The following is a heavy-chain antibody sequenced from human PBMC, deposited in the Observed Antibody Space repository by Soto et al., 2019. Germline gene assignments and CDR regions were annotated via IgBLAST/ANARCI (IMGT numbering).Heavy chain of an antibody. CDR2: IYYSGST. V-gene: IGHV4-39*01. J-gene: IGHJ4*02. CDR3: ARHFLNEYRRMDY. D-gene: IGHD6-6*01. Sequence: QLQLQESGPGLVKPSETLSLTCTVSGGSISSSSYYWGWIRQPPGKGLEWIGSIYYSGSTYYNPSLKSRVTLSVDTSKNQFSLKLSSVTAADTAVYYCARHFLNEYRRMDYWGQGTLVTVSS. CDR1: GGSISSSSYY.